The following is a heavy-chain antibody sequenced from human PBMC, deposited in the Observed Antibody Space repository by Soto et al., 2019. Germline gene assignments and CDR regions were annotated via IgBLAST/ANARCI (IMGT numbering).Heavy chain of an antibody. V-gene: IGHV3-23*01. CDR3: AKVLIPGYSSGWYRYYYYYMDV. J-gene: IGHJ6*03. Sequence: GGSLRLSCAASGFTFSSYAMSWVRQAPGKGLEWVSAISGSGGSTYYADPVKGRFTISRDNSKNTRYLQMNSLRAEDTAVYYCAKVLIPGYSSGWYRYYYYYMDVWGKGTTVTVSS. CDR2: ISGSGGST. CDR1: GFTFSSYA. D-gene: IGHD6-19*01.